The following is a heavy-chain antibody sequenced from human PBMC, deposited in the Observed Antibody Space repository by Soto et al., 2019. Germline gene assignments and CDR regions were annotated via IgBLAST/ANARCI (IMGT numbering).Heavy chain of an antibody. CDR2: INHSGST. CDR1: GGSFSGYY. V-gene: IGHV4-34*01. Sequence: SETLSLTCAVYGGSFSGYYWSWIRQPPGKGLEWIGEINHSGSTNYNPSLKSRVTISVDTSKNQFSLKLSSVTAADTAVYYCARGLLEWSQTDYWGQGTLVTVSS. CDR3: ARGLLEWSQTDY. D-gene: IGHD3-3*01. J-gene: IGHJ4*02.